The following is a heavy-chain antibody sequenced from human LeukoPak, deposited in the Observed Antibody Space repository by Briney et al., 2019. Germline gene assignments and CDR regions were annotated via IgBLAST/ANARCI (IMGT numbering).Heavy chain of an antibody. V-gene: IGHV4-59*05. CDR2: IYYTGST. CDR1: DDSISGYF. J-gene: IGHJ2*01. CDR3: ARTRILFFDL. D-gene: IGHD1-7*01. Sequence: SETLSLTCIVSDDSISGYFWNWIRQPPGKGLEWIGSIYYTGSTHYSPSLKSRATISLDTSKNQFSLKVTSVTAADTALYYCARTRILFFDLWGRGTLVTVSS.